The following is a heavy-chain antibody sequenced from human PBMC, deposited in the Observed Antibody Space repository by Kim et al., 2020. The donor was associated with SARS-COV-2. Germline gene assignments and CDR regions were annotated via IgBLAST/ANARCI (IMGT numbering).Heavy chain of an antibody. D-gene: IGHD3-3*01. CDR1: GFTFSSYG. CDR3: ASWGGSPWYFDL. J-gene: IGHJ2*01. Sequence: GGSLRLSCAASGFTFSSYGMHWVRQAPGKGLEWVAVIWYDGSNKYYADSVKGRFTISRDNSKNTLYLQMNSLRAEDTAVYYCASWGGSPWYFDLWGRGTLVTVSS. CDR2: IWYDGSNK. V-gene: IGHV3-33*08.